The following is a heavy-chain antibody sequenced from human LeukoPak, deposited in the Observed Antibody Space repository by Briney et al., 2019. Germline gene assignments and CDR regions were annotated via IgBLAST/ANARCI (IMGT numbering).Heavy chain of an antibody. V-gene: IGHV4-39*07. Sequence: SETLSLTCTVSGGSISNSDYFWAWIRQPPGKGLEWVASISYSGNTFYNASFKSRATISRDTSKNQFSLKLTSLTAADTAVHYCARVRTGSQCGSWGRGTLVIVSS. CDR2: ISYSGNT. CDR1: GGSISNSDYF. D-gene: IGHD3-10*01. J-gene: IGHJ5*02. CDR3: ARVRTGSQCGS.